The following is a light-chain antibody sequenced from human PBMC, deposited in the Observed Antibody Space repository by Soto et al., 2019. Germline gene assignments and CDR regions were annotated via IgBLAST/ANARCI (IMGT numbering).Light chain of an antibody. CDR2: GAS. V-gene: IGKV3-15*01. CDR3: HQYNNWPPMA. J-gene: IGKJ1*01. Sequence: EIVMTQSPATRSVSPGERATLSCRASQSVSSNLAWYQQKPGQAPRLLIYGASTRATGIPARFSGSGSGTEFTLTISSLQSEDFAVYYCHQYNNWPPMAFGQGTKVEIK. CDR1: QSVSSN.